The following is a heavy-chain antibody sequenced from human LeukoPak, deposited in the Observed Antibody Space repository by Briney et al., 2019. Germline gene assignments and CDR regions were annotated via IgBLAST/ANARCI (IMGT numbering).Heavy chain of an antibody. Sequence: SETLSLTCAVYGGSFSGYYWSWIRQPPGKGLEWIGTVYYSGSTYYNPYNPSLKIRVTISVDTSNNQFSLKLSSVTAADTAVYYCATHSANYYFDHWGQGALVTVSS. D-gene: IGHD1-26*01. V-gene: IGHV4-34*01. CDR3: ATHSANYYFDH. CDR1: GGSFSGYY. J-gene: IGHJ4*02. CDR2: VYYSGST.